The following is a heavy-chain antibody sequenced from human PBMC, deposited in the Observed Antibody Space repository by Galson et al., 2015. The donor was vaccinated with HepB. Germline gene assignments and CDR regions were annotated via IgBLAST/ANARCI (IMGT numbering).Heavy chain of an antibody. V-gene: IGHV3-11*03. Sequence: SLRLSCAASGFTFSDYYMSWLRQAPGKGLEWISYISSSGPYTNYADSVKGRFTISRDNAKNSLYLQMISLRAEDTAVYYCASVPSGWYYPRYFDYWGQGTLVTVSS. CDR2: ISSSGPYT. J-gene: IGHJ4*02. D-gene: IGHD6-19*01. CDR1: GFTFSDYY. CDR3: ASVPSGWYYPRYFDY.